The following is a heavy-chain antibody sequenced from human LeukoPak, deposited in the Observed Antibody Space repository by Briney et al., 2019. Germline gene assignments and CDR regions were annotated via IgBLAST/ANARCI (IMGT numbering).Heavy chain of an antibody. Sequence: GASVKVSCEASGYTFTGYYIHWVRQAPGQGLEWMGWINPNSGGTNYAQKFQGRVTMTRDTSISTAYMELSRLRSDDTAVYYCARSFGDSSSWFYYYYGMDVWGQGTTVTVSS. D-gene: IGHD6-13*01. CDR3: ARSFGDSSSWFYYYYGMDV. CDR1: GYTFTGYY. CDR2: INPNSGGT. J-gene: IGHJ6*02. V-gene: IGHV1-2*02.